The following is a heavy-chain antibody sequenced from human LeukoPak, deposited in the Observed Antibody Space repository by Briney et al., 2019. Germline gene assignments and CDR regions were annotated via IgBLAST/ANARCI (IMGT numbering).Heavy chain of an antibody. Sequence: GRSVRLSCASPGFTFSTYDIHGVRQSPGKGLEWGAVIWFDGSEQYYADSVKGRFIISRDNSKSTLNLQLNSLRAGDTAVYYCAREGDSRWGELSPWGQGTLVTVSS. V-gene: IGHV3-33*01. CDR2: IWFDGSEQ. CDR1: GFTFSTYD. CDR3: AREGDSRWGELSP. D-gene: IGHD3-16*02. J-gene: IGHJ1*01.